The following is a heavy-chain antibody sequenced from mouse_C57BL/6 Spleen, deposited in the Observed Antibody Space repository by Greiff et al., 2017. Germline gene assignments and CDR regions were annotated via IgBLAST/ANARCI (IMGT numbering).Heavy chain of an antibody. V-gene: IGHV5-9*01. Sequence: EVQRVESGGGLVKPGGSLKLSCAASGFTFSSYTMSWVRQTPEKRLEWVATISGGGGNTYYPDSVKGRFTISRDNAKNTLYLQMSSLRSEDTALYYCARHGAYYFDYWGQGTTLTVSS. CDR2: ISGGGGNT. J-gene: IGHJ2*01. CDR3: ARHGAYYFDY. CDR1: GFTFSSYT.